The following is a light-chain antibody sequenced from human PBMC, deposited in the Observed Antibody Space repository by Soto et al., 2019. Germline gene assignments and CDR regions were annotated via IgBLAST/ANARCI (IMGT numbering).Light chain of an antibody. CDR1: EGISSY. Sequence: DIQMTQSPSSLSASVGDRVTITCRASEGISSYLNWYQLKPGTAPKLLIYAASNLQSGVPPRFSGSGSGKDFTLTIAALQPDDFATYYCHQSFSSPRTFGQGNKVEVK. J-gene: IGKJ1*01. CDR2: AAS. V-gene: IGKV1-39*01. CDR3: HQSFSSPRT.